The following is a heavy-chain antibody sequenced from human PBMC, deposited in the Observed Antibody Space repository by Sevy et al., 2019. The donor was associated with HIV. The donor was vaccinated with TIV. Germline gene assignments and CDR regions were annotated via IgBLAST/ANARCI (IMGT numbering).Heavy chain of an antibody. CDR2: ISYNGSNK. D-gene: IGHD1-26*01. V-gene: IGHV3-30-3*01. Sequence: GGSLRLSCAASGFTFSSYAMHWVRQAPGKGLEWVAVISYNGSNKYYADSVKGRFTISRDNSKNTLYLQMNSLRAEDTAVYYCARGGSYDKTYGMDLWGQGTLVTVSS. J-gene: IGHJ6*02. CDR3: ARGGSYDKTYGMDL. CDR1: GFTFSSYA.